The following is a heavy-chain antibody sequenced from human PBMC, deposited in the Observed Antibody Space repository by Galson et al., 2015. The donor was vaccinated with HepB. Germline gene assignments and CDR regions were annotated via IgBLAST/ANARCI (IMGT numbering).Heavy chain of an antibody. CDR1: GFTFNTYA. CDR3: ARDPGAYIAAAVLSYYLDY. D-gene: IGHD6-13*01. CDR2: IAYHGNNK. Sequence: SLRLSCAASGFTFNTYAMHWVRQAPGKGLEWVGVIAYHGNNKYYADSVKGRFTISRDNSKNTLYLQMSSLGADDTAIYYCARDPGAYIAAAVLSYYLDYWGQGTLVTVSS. V-gene: IGHV3-30-3*01. J-gene: IGHJ4*02.